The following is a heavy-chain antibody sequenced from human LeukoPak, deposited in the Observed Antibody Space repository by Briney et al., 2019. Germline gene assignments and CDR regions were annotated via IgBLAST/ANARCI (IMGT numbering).Heavy chain of an antibody. V-gene: IGHV3-30-3*01. CDR2: ISSDGSNK. J-gene: IGHJ4*02. CDR1: GFTFSSYA. D-gene: IGHD2/OR15-2a*01. Sequence: GGSLRLSCAASGFTFSSYAIHWVRQAPGKALEWVAVISSDGSNKYYADSVKGRFTISRDNSKNTLYLQMNSLRAGDTAVYYCARDEYLWIVIQLGLFDYWGQGTLVTVSS. CDR3: ARDEYLWIVIQLGLFDY.